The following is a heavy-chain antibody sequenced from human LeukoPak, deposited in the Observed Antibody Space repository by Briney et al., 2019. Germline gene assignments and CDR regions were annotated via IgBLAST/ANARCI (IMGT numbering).Heavy chain of an antibody. CDR1: EFAFSSFA. J-gene: IGHJ6*02. V-gene: IGHV3-30-3*01. D-gene: IGHD6-19*01. CDR3: ARDGNSGWYTGENYYYYGMDV. CDR2: ISYDGSNK. Sequence: PGGSLRLSCAASEFAFSSFALHWVRQAPGKGLEWVAVISYDGSNKNYADSVKGRFTISRDNSKNTLYLQMNSLRGEDTARYYCARDGNSGWYTGENYYYYGMDVWSQGTTVTVSS.